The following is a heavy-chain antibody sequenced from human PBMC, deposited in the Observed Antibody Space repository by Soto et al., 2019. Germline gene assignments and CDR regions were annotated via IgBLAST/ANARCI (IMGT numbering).Heavy chain of an antibody. CDR3: TQIYGSGSEGCYFHA. CDR2: VFCDDGE. CDR1: GFSLTTTGAG. D-gene: IGHD1-26*01. J-gene: IGHJ5*02. V-gene: IGHV2-5*02. Sequence: QITLRESGPSLVKPTETLTLTCTFSGFSLTTTGAGVGWIRQPPGKALEWLAVVFCDDGERYSPSLKSRVTIAKDASKNQVVLTITNMDPVDTATYYCTQIYGSGSEGCYFHAWGQGTLVTVSS.